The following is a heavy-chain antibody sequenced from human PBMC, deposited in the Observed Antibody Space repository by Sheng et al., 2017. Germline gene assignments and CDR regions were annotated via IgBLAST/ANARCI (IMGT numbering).Heavy chain of an antibody. D-gene: IGHD6-19*01. CDR1: GGSFSGYY. CDR3: ARHDSSGWPLNY. CDR2: INHSGST. V-gene: IGHV4-34*01. J-gene: IGHJ4*02. Sequence: QVQLQQWGAGLLKPSETLSLTCAVYGGSFSGYYWNWIRQPPGKGLEWIGKINHSGSTNYNPSLKSRVTISVDTSKNQFSLNLSSVTAADTAVYYCARHDSSGWPLNYWGQGTPGHRLL.